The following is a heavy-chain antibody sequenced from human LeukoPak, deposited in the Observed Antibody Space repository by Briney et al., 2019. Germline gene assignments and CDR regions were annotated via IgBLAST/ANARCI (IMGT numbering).Heavy chain of an antibody. CDR2: IWYDGSNK. D-gene: IGHD3-16*01. J-gene: IGHJ4*02. CDR1: GFTFSSYG. V-gene: IGHV3-33*01. CDR3: ARDRGLRLGDHPHY. Sequence: PGRSLRLPCAASGFTFSSYGMHWVRQAPGKGLEWVAVIWYDGSNKYYADSVKGRFTISRDNSKNTLYLQMNSLRAEDTAVYYCARDRGLRLGDHPHYWGQGTLVTVSS.